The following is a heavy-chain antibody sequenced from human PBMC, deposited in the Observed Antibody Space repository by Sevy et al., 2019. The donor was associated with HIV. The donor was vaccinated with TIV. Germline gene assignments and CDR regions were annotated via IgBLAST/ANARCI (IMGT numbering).Heavy chain of an antibody. CDR2: IYYSGNT. J-gene: IGHJ3*02. CDR3: ARSHIVVVVAATEGAFDI. D-gene: IGHD2-15*01. Sequence: SETLSLTCTVSGGSISSGDYYWSWIRQPPGKGLEGIGYIYYSGNTYYNPSLKSRVTISVDTSKNQFSLKLSSVTAADTAVYYCARSHIVVVVAATEGAFDIWGQGTMVTVS. CDR1: GGSISSGDYY. V-gene: IGHV4-30-4*01.